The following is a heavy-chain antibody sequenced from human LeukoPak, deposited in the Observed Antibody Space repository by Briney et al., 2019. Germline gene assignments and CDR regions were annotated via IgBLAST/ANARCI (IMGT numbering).Heavy chain of an antibody. Sequence: ASVKVSCKASGGTFSSYAISWVRQAPGQGLEWMGRINPNSGGTNYAQKFQGRVTMTRDTSISTAYMELSRLRSDDTAVYYCARGEAAAGTLFDYWGQGTLVTVSS. CDR1: GGTFSSYA. V-gene: IGHV1-2*06. CDR2: INPNSGGT. J-gene: IGHJ4*02. D-gene: IGHD6-13*01. CDR3: ARGEAAAGTLFDY.